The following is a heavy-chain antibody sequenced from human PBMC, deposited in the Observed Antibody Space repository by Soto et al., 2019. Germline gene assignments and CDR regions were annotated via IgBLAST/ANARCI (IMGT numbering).Heavy chain of an antibody. CDR2: IYHSGST. Sequence: SETLSLTCAVSCGSISSSNWWRWVRQPPGKGLEWIGEIYHSGSTNYNPSLKSRVTISVDKSKNQFSLKLSSVTAADTAVYYCARDGSKDFWSGYYFDYFDYWGQGTLVTVSS. D-gene: IGHD3-3*01. CDR1: CGSISSSNW. V-gene: IGHV4-4*02. CDR3: ARDGSKDFWSGYYFDYFDY. J-gene: IGHJ4*02.